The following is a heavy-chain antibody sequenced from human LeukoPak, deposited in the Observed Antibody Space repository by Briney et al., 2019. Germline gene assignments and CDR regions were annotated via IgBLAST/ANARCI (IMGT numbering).Heavy chain of an antibody. Sequence: PSETLSLTCTVSGGSISSYYWSWIRQPAGKGLGWIGRIYTSGSTNYNPSLKSRVTMSVDTSKNQFSLKLSSVTTADTAVYYCARDDYGGVDYWGQGTLVTVSS. CDR1: GGSISSYY. V-gene: IGHV4-4*07. CDR2: IYTSGST. D-gene: IGHD4-23*01. J-gene: IGHJ4*02. CDR3: ARDDYGGVDY.